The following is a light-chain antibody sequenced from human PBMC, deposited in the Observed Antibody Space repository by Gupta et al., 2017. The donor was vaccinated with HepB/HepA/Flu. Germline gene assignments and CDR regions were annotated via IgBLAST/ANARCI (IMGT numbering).Light chain of an antibody. CDR2: DVN. CDR3: SSYTSSNTVL. CDR1: STDIGGYNY. Sequence: QSALTQPASVSGSPGQSITIYCTGTSTDIGGYNYVSWYQQHPGKAPKLMIYDVNDRPSGVSSRFSGSKSGNTASLTISGLQAEDEADYYCSSYTSSNTVLFGGGTKLTVL. J-gene: IGLJ2*01. V-gene: IGLV2-14*03.